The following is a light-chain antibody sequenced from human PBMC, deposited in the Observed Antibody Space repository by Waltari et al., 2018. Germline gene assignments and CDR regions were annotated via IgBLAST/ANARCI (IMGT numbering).Light chain of an antibody. J-gene: IGKJ5*01. CDR3: QEYNNWPIT. Sequence: EVVMTQSPATLSVSPGERATLSYRASQNINKLLAWYQQKPGQAPRLLIYRASTRATGIPVRFSGSGSGTEFTLTISSLQSEDFAIYYCQEYNNWPITFGQGTRLEIK. CDR2: RAS. V-gene: IGKV3-15*01. CDR1: QNINKL.